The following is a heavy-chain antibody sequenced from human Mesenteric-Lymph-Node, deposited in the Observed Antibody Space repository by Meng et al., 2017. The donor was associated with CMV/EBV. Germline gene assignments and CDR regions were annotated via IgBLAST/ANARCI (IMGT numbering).Heavy chain of an antibody. D-gene: IGHD6-6*01. J-gene: IGHJ4*02. CDR2: ISSSGPSI. Sequence: GGSLRLSCAASGFTFSNAWMTWVRQAPGKGLEWVSYISSSGPSIYYADSVKGRFTMSRDNAKNSLFLQMNSLRADDTAVYYCVRGSIADYWGQGTLVTVSS. CDR3: VRGSIADY. CDR1: GFTFSNAW. V-gene: IGHV3-48*04.